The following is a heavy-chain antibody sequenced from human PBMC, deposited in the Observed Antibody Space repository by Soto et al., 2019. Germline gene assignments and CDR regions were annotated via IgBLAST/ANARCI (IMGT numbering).Heavy chain of an antibody. J-gene: IGHJ4*02. CDR1: GGSISSSSYY. V-gene: IGHV4-39*01. CDR3: ARVYYYDSSGYYGYYFDY. Sequence: SETLSLTCTVSGGSISSSSYYWGWILQPPGKGLEWIGSIYYSGSTYYNPSLKSRVTISVDTSKNQFSLKLSSVTAADTAVYYCARVYYYDSSGYYGYYFDYWGQGTLVTVS. D-gene: IGHD3-22*01. CDR2: IYYSGST.